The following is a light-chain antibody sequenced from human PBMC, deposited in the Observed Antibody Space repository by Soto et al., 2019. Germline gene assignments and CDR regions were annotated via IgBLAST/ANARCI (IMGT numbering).Light chain of an antibody. CDR3: QSYLSSLSGSRV. V-gene: IGLV1-40*01. CDR1: SSNIGAGYD. J-gene: IGLJ3*02. CDR2: GNS. Sequence: QSVLTQPPSVSGAPGQRVTISCTGSSSNIGAGYDVHWYQQLPGTAPKLLIYGNSNRPSGVPGRFSGSKSGTSAALAVTGLQAEDEDDDDGQSYLSSLSGSRVFGGGTKLTVL.